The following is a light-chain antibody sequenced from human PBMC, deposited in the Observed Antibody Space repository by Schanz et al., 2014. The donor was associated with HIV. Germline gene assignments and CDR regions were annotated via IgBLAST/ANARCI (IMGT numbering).Light chain of an antibody. Sequence: EIVLTQSPGTLSLSPRERTALSCRASQSVSNNYLAWYQQKPGQAPRLLIYGASTRATGIPARFSGSGSGTEFTLTISSLQSEDFAVYYCQQYNNWPPAYTFGQGTKLEIK. J-gene: IGKJ2*01. CDR3: QQYNNWPPAYT. CDR2: GAS. CDR1: QSVSNN. V-gene: IGKV3-15*01.